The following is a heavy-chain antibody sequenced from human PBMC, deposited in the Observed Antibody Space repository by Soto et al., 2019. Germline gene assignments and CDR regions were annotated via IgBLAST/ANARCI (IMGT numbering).Heavy chain of an antibody. D-gene: IGHD6-19*01. V-gene: IGHV3-33*01. J-gene: IGHJ2*01. CDR3: ARIPQIAVAGTRFGYFDL. CDR2: IWYDGSNK. Sequence: QVQLEESGGGVVQPGRSLRLSCAASGFTFSSYGMHWVRQAPGKGLEWVAVIWYDGSNKYYADSVKGRFTISRDNSKNTLYLQMNSLGAEDTAVYYWARIPQIAVAGTRFGYFDLWGRGTLVTVSS. CDR1: GFTFSSYG.